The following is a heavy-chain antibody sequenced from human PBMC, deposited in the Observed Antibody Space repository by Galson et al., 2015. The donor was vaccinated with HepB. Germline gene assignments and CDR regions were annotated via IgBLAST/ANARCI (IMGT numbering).Heavy chain of an antibody. Sequence: QSGAEVKKPGESLRISCKGSGYIFTNNWITWLPHMPGKGLEWMGRIDPVDSYIDYSPSFQGHVIISVDKSINTAYLQWNSLKASDTAMYYCARGRGWYDPWGQGTLVTVSS. CDR1: GYIFTNNW. J-gene: IGHJ5*02. CDR3: ARGRGWYDP. D-gene: IGHD3-10*01. CDR2: IDPVDSYI. V-gene: IGHV5-10-1*01.